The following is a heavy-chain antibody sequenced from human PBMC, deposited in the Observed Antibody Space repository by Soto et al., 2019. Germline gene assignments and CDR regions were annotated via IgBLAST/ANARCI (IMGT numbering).Heavy chain of an antibody. J-gene: IGHJ4*02. CDR3: ATYSGSYQKRVGAFDH. CDR1: GFTFSSYS. D-gene: IGHD1-26*01. V-gene: IGHV3-48*02. CDR2: ISSSSSTI. Sequence: EVQLVESGGGLVQPGGSLRLSCAASGFTFSSYSMNWVRQAPGKGLEWVSYISSSSSTIYYADSVKGRFTISRDNAKNSLYLQMNSLRDEDTAVYYCATYSGSYQKRVGAFDHWGQGTLVTVSS.